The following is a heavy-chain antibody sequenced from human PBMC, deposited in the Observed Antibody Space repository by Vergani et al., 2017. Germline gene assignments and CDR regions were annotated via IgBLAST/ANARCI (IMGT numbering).Heavy chain of an antibody. D-gene: IGHD2-2*01. CDR1: GFTFSSYA. Sequence: EVQLLESGGGLVQPGGSLRLSCAASGFTFSSYAMSWVRQTPGKGLEWVSTISGSGGSTYYADSVKGRFTISRDNSKNTLYLQMNSLRAEDTAVYFCAKRPAAGIDSWGQGTLVTVSS. J-gene: IGHJ4*02. V-gene: IGHV3-23*01. CDR3: AKRPAAGIDS. CDR2: ISGSGGST.